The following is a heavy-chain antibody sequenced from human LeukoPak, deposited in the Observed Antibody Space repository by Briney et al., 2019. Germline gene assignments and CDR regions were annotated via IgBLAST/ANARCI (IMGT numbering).Heavy chain of an antibody. CDR1: GYTFTSYA. CDR3: ARSGGTSSPIDY. D-gene: IGHD2-2*01. Sequence: ASEKVSCKASGYTFTSYAMHWVRQAPGQRLEWMGWINAGNGKTKYSQKFQGRVTITRDTSASTAYMELSSLRSEDTAVYYCARSGGTSSPIDYWGQGTLVTVSS. J-gene: IGHJ4*02. V-gene: IGHV1-3*01. CDR2: INAGNGKT.